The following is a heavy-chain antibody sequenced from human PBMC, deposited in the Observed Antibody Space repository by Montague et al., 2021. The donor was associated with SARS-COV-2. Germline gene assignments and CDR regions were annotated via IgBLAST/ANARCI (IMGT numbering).Heavy chain of an antibody. J-gene: IGHJ6*02. V-gene: IGHV4-59*01. CDR3: ARGGGYYNYGLDV. Sequence: SETLSLTCTVSGGSISNYYWSWIRQPPGRGLEWIGHIYYSGSTXXXPSXKGRVTISLDTSKNQFSLKVTSVTAAGTAVYYCARGGGYYNYGLDVWGPGTTVTVSS. D-gene: IGHD3-22*01. CDR2: IYYSGST. CDR1: GGSISNYY.